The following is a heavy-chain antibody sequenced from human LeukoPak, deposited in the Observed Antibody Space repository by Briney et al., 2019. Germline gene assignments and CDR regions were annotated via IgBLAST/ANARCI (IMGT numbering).Heavy chain of an antibody. V-gene: IGHV3-49*04. J-gene: IGHJ4*02. CDR3: TSNYYDSSGYPIAYYFDY. CDR1: GFTFGDYA. CDR2: IRSKAYGGTT. Sequence: GGSLRRSCTASGFTFGDYAMSWVRQAPGKGREGVGFIRSKAYGGTTEYAASVKGRFTISRDDSKSIAYLQMNSLKTEDTAVYYCTSNYYDSSGYPIAYYFDYWGQGTLVTVSS. D-gene: IGHD3-22*01.